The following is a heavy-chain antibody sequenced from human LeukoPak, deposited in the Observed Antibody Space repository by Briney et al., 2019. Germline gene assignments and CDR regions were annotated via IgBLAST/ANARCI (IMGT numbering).Heavy chain of an antibody. J-gene: IGHJ4*02. V-gene: IGHV4-30-2*01. CDR3: ARGVGVRRFLEWLDY. CDR1: GGSISRGGYS. CDR2: IYQSGST. Sequence: SETLSLTCGVSGGSISRGGYSWSWIRQPPGKGLEWIGYIYQSGSTYYNPSLKSRVTIPIDRSKNQFSLKLSSVTAADTAVYYCARGVGVRRFLEWLDYWGQGTLVTVSS. D-gene: IGHD3-3*01.